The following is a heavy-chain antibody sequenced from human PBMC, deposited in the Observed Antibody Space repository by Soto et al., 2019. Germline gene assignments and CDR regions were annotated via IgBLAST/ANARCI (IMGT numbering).Heavy chain of an antibody. V-gene: IGHV1-69*01. J-gene: IGHJ6*02. CDR1: GGTFINHA. Sequence: QVQLVQSGAEVKKPGSSVKISCKAPGGTFINHAFSWVRQAPGQGLEWMGGIIPMFGTADYSQKFQGRVTITADESTTTAHMELSSLRSDDSAVYYCARDDATYCGGDCYRYFFYGLDVWGQGTTVTVSS. CDR3: ARDDATYCGGDCYRYFFYGLDV. CDR2: IIPMFGTA. D-gene: IGHD2-21*02.